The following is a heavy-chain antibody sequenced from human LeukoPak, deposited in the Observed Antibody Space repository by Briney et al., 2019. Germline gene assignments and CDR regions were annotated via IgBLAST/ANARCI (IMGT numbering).Heavy chain of an antibody. V-gene: IGHV4-39*07. Sequence: SETLSLTCTVSGGSISSSSYYWGWIRSPPGKGLEWIGSIYYSGSTYCNPSLKSRVTISVDTSKNQFSLKLSSVTAADTAVYYCARDRSSSSGEIDYWGQGTLVTVSS. CDR1: GGSISSSSYY. CDR3: ARDRSSSSGEIDY. CDR2: IYYSGST. D-gene: IGHD6-6*01. J-gene: IGHJ4*02.